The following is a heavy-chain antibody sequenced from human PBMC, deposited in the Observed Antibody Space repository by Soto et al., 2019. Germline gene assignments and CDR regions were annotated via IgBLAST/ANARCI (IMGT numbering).Heavy chain of an antibody. V-gene: IGHV4-61*09. CDR1: GCTISSGGYY. CDR3: ATIVGANDY. J-gene: IGHJ4*02. D-gene: IGHD1-26*01. CDR2: IYSSGSA. Sequence: SETLSRTCPVYGCTISSGGYYLSWLRQPAGKGLEWIGHIYSSGSANYNPSLKSRVSMSVDTSKNQFSLKLNSVTAADTAVYYCATIVGANDYWGQGDLVTVS.